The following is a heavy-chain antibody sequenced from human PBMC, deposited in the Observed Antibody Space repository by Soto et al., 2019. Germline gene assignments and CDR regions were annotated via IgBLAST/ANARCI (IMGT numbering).Heavy chain of an antibody. D-gene: IGHD3-22*01. CDR3: AVDYYDSSGYLLDYYYYGMDV. V-gene: IGHV5-10-1*01. CDR2: IDPSDSYT. CDR1: GYSFTSYW. J-gene: IGHJ6*02. Sequence: GESLKISCKGSGYSFTSYWISWVRQMPGKGLEWMGRIDPSDSYTNYSPSFQGHVTISADKSISTAYLQWSSLKASDTAMYYCAVDYYDSSGYLLDYYYYGMDVWGQGTTVTVSS.